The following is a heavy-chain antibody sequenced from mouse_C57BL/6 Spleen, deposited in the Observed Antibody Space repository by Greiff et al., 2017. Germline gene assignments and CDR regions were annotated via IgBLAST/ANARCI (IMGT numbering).Heavy chain of an antibody. CDR2: IHPNSGST. D-gene: IGHD3-3*01. CDR1: GYTFTSYW. CDR3: ARGWLSFDY. V-gene: IGHV1-64*01. Sequence: QVPLQQPGAELVKPGASVKLSCKASGYTFTSYWMPWVTQRPGQGLEWIGMIHPNSGSTNYNEKFKSKATLTVDKSSSTAYMQLSSLTSEDSAVYYCARGWLSFDYWGQGTTLTVSS. J-gene: IGHJ2*01.